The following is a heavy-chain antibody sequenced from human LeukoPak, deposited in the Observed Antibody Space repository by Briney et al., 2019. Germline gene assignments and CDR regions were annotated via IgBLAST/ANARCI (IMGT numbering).Heavy chain of an antibody. CDR1: GYSFRSGYE. Sequence: SETLSLTCAVSGYSFRSGYERGWIRPAPGKGWEWIGSINYSGRTYYKPSLKRRVTISIDKSKKKIFLKLRSTTAADTAHYYCARAEINDYHRYWGQGILVSVSS. J-gene: IGHJ4*02. V-gene: IGHV4-38-2*01. CDR2: INYSGRT. CDR3: ARAEINDYHRY. D-gene: IGHD4-11*01.